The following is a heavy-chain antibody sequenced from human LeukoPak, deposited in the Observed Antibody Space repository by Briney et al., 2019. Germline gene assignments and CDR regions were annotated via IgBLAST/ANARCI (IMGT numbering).Heavy chain of an antibody. CDR2: IYYSGST. CDR3: ARATGFYDSSGSIVDAFDI. CDR1: GGSISSYY. J-gene: IGHJ3*02. Sequence: SETLSLXCTVSGGSISSYYWSWNRRPPGKGLEWIGYIYYSGSTNYNPSLKSRVTISVDTSKNQFSLKLSSVTAADTAVYYCARATGFYDSSGSIVDAFDIWGQGTMVTVSS. V-gene: IGHV4-59*01. D-gene: IGHD3-22*01.